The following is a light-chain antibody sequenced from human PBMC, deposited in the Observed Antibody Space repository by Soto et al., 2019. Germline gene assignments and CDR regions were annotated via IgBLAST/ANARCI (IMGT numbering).Light chain of an antibody. CDR2: EVG. CDR1: GSDISAYNY. Sequence: QSALTQPASVSGSPGQSITISCTGTGSDISAYNYVSWYQQHPGKAPKLMIYEVGDRPSGLSNRFSGSKSGNTASLTISRLQAEDEADCYCSSYTSNNFYVFGTGTKVTVL. J-gene: IGLJ1*01. CDR3: SSYTSNNFYV. V-gene: IGLV2-14*01.